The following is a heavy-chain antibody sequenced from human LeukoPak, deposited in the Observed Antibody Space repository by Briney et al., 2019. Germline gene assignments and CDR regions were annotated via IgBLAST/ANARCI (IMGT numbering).Heavy chain of an antibody. V-gene: IGHV3-30*14. CDR1: GFTFSSYA. Sequence: PGGSLRLSCAASGFTFSSYAMHWVRQAPGKGPEWVAVISYDGSNKYYADSVKGRFTISRDNSKNTLYLQMNSLRAEDTAVYYCARSRGDSSGYSFDYWGQGTLVTVSS. J-gene: IGHJ4*02. D-gene: IGHD3-22*01. CDR2: ISYDGSNK. CDR3: ARSRGDSSGYSFDY.